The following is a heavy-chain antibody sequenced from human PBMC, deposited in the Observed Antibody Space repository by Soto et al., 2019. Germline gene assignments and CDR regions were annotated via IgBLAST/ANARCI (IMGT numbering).Heavy chain of an antibody. CDR2: ISSSSSTI. V-gene: IGHV3-48*01. CDR3: ASAYSSSWWYFDY. D-gene: IGHD6-13*01. Sequence: PGGSLRLSCAASGFTFSSYSMNWVRQAPGKGLEWVSYISSSSSTIYYADSVKGRFTISRDNAKNSLYLQMNSLRAEDTAVYYCASAYSSSWWYFDYWGQGTLVTVS. J-gene: IGHJ4*02. CDR1: GFTFSSYS.